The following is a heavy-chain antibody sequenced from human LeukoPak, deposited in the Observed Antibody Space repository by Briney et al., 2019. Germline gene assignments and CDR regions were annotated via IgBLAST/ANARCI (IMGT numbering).Heavy chain of an antibody. D-gene: IGHD4/OR15-4a*01. J-gene: IGHJ4*02. CDR2: IIPIFGTA. CDR3: ARGHYGGLIFDY. V-gene: IGHV1-69*05. Sequence: SVKVSCKASGGTFSSYAISWVRQAPGQGLEWTGRIIPIFGTANYAQKFQGRVTITTDESTSTAYMELSSLRSEDTAVYYCARGHYGGLIFDYWGQGTLVTVSS. CDR1: GGTFSSYA.